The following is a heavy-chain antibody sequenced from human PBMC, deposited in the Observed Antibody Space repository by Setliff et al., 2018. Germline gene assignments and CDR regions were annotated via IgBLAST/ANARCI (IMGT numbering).Heavy chain of an antibody. J-gene: IGHJ4*02. CDR2: IHYRGTT. Sequence: SETLSLTCTVSGGSISSSSYYWGWIRQPPGKGLEWIGRIHYRGTTYSNASLASRLTISVDTAQNQFSLRLTSVTAADTAVYYCARTGTYRYFGYWGQGALVTVS. CDR3: ARTGTYRYFGY. CDR1: GGSISSSSYY. V-gene: IGHV4-39*01. D-gene: IGHD1-1*01.